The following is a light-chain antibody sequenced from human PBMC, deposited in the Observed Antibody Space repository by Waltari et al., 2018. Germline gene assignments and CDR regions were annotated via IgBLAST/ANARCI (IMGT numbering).Light chain of an antibody. J-gene: IGLJ3*02. CDR3: AAWDDSLNGHWV. Sequence: QSVLTQPPSASGTPGQRVTISCSGSSSNIGSNTVNWYQQLPGTAPKLRTYSNNQRPSGVPYRFSGSKSGTSASLTISGLQSEDEADYYCAAWDDSLNGHWVFGGGTKLTVL. CDR2: SNN. V-gene: IGLV1-44*01. CDR1: SSNIGSNT.